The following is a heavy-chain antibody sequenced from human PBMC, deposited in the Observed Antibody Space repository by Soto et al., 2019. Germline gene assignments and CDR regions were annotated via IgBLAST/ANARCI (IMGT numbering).Heavy chain of an antibody. V-gene: IGHV3-23*01. CDR3: AKDNTDYGDYLLAKYGMDV. CDR2: ISGRGGST. J-gene: IGHJ6*02. CDR1: GFTFSSYA. D-gene: IGHD4-17*01. Sequence: EVQLLESGGGLVQPGGSLRLSCAASGFTFSSYAMSWVRQAPGKGLEWVSAISGRGGSTYYADSVKGWFTISRDNSKNTLYLQMNSLRAEDTAVYYCAKDNTDYGDYLLAKYGMDVWGQGTTVTVSS.